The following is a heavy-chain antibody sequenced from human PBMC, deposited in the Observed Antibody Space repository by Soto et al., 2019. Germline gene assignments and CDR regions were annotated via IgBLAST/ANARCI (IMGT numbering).Heavy chain of an antibody. CDR3: AKDPYGDIYWYFDL. V-gene: IGHV3-23*01. CDR1: GFTFSSDA. Sequence: GGALRVWCSASGFTFSSDAMSWVRQAGGKGLEWVSAISGSGGSTYYADSVKGRFTISRDNSKNTLYLQMNSLRAEDTAVYYCAKDPYGDIYWYFDLWGRGTLVTVSS. D-gene: IGHD4-17*01. J-gene: IGHJ2*01. CDR2: ISGSGGST.